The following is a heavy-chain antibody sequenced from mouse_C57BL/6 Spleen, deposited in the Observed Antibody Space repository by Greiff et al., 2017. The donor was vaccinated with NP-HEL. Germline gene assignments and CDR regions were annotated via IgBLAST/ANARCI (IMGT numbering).Heavy chain of an antibody. CDR1: GYAFSSSW. Sequence: LQESGPELVKPGASVKISCKASGYAFSSSWMNWVKQRPGKGLEWIGRIYPGDGDTNYNGKFKGKATLTADKSSSTAYMQLSSLTSEDSAVYFCARFGSSLYYFDYWGQGTTLTVSS. D-gene: IGHD1-1*01. CDR3: ARFGSSLYYFDY. CDR2: IYPGDGDT. V-gene: IGHV1-82*01. J-gene: IGHJ2*01.